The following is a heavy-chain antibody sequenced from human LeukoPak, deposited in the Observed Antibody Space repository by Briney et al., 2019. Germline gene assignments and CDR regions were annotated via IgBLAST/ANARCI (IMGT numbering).Heavy chain of an antibody. V-gene: IGHV3-9*01. D-gene: IGHD1-26*01. J-gene: IGHJ4*02. CDR1: GFTFDDYA. Sequence: KPGGSLRLSCAASGFTFDDYAMHWVRQAPGKGLEWVSGISWNSGSIGYADSVKGRFTISRDNAKNSLYLQMNSLRAEDTAVYYCARDGELLGIDYWGQGTLVTVSS. CDR3: ARDGELLGIDY. CDR2: ISWNSGSI.